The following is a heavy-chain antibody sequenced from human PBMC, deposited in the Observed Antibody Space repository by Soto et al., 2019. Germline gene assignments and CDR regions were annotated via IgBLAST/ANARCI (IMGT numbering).Heavy chain of an antibody. CDR3: TTVYGHSYGQLDH. J-gene: IGHJ4*02. CDR1: GFTFSHAW. D-gene: IGHD5-18*01. Sequence: EVQLEESGGALVKPGESLTLSCAASGFTFSHAWLGWVRQAPGKGLEWVDRIKMKSEGETTDYGAPVKGRFIISRDDSKNTVDLQMNTLKTEDTAVYYCTTVYGHSYGQLDHWGQGTLVTVSS. V-gene: IGHV3-15*02. CDR2: IKMKSEGETT.